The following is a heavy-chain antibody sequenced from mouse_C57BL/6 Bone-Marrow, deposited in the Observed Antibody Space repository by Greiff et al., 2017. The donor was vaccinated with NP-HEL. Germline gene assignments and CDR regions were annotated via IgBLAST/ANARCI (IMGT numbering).Heavy chain of an antibody. Sequence: QVQLQQPGAELVMPGASVKLSCKASGYTFTSYWMHWVKQRPGQGLEWIGEIDPSDSYTNYIQKFKGKSTLTVDKSSSTAYMQLSSLTSEDSAVYYCARRTTVVAYYAMDYWGQGTSVTVSS. CDR1: GYTFTSYW. D-gene: IGHD1-1*01. J-gene: IGHJ4*01. V-gene: IGHV1-69*01. CDR2: IDPSDSYT. CDR3: ARRTTVVAYYAMDY.